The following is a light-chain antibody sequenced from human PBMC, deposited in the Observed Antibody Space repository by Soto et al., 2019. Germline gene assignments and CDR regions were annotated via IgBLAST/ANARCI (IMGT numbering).Light chain of an antibody. CDR2: DAS. CDR3: QQRRYWPVT. J-gene: IGKJ1*01. V-gene: IGKV3-11*01. CDR1: QSVSSY. Sequence: EIVLTQSPAILSMSPGERATRSCRASQSVSSYFAWYQQKPGQAPRLLIYDASNRATGVPARFSGSGSGTDFTLTISSLEPEDFAVYYCQQRRYWPVTFGQGIKVEIQ.